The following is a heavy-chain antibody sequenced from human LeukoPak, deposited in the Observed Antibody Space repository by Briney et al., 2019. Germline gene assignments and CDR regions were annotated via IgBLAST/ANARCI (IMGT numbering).Heavy chain of an antibody. Sequence: GGSLRLSCAASGFTFYTYAMTWVRQAPGKGLEWVSTIIGSGGDTFYADSVKGRFTISRDNSKNTLSLQLTSLRAEDTGIYFCARDGGHPLTSYYRAYWGQGTLVTVSS. CDR3: ARDGGHPLTSYYRAY. CDR2: IIGSGGDT. D-gene: IGHD4-11*01. J-gene: IGHJ4*02. CDR1: GFTFYTYA. V-gene: IGHV3-23*01.